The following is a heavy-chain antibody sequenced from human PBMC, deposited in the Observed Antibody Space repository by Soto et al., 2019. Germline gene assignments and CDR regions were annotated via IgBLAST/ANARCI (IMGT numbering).Heavy chain of an antibody. J-gene: IGHJ6*02. Sequence: SETLSLTCTVSGGSINSGSYYWTWIRQHPGKGLEWIAYIHNSGSTYYNPSLLSRITISLDTSKNQMSLKLSSVTAADTAVYYCAXDRFRGNSTPYYYGLDVWGQGTTVTVSS. CDR1: GGSINSGSYY. CDR2: IHNSGST. V-gene: IGHV4-31*03. D-gene: IGHD3-10*01. CDR3: AXDRFRGNSTPYYYGLDV.